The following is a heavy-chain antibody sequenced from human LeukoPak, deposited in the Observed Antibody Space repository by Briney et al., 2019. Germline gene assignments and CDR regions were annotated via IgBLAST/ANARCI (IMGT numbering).Heavy chain of an antibody. D-gene: IGHD3-10*01. Sequence: SETLSLTCTVSGGSISSSSYYWGWIRQPPGKGLEWIGSIYYSGSTYYNPSLKSRVTISVDTSKNQFSLKLSSVTAADTAVYYCARERITMVRGVSSLIDYWGQGTLVTVSS. CDR3: ARERITMVRGVSSLIDY. CDR2: IYYSGST. V-gene: IGHV4-39*07. CDR1: GGSISSSSYY. J-gene: IGHJ4*02.